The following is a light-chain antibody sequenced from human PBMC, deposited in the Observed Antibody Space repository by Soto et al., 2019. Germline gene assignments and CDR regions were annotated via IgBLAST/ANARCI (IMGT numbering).Light chain of an antibody. CDR1: SSDVGGYNY. J-gene: IGLJ2*01. CDR2: DVS. Sequence: QSALTQPASVSGSHGQSITISCTGTSSDVGGYNYVSWYQQHPGKAPKLMIYDVSNRPSGGSDRFSGSKSGNSASLTISGLQAQDDADYYCSSYTSSSTVVLGGRTKVTV. CDR3: SSYTSSSTVV. V-gene: IGLV2-14*01.